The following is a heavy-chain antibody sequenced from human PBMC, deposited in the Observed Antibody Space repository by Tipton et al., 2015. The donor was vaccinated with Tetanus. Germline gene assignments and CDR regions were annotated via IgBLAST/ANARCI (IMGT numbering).Heavy chain of an antibody. J-gene: IGHJ4*02. V-gene: IGHV3-23*03. CDR1: GFTFRSFA. CDR3: AKPVRRHLYAFDF. D-gene: IGHD2-2*02. CDR2: SYSGGSYT. Sequence: SLRLSCAASGFTFRSFAMNWVRQAPGKGLEWVSVSYSGGSYTYYADSVKGRFTISRDNSKNTHYLHINILRDEDTAVYYCAKPVRRHLYAFDFWGPGTLVTVSS.